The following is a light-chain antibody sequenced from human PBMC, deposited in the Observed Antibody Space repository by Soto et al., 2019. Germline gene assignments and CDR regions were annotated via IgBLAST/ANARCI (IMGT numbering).Light chain of an antibody. V-gene: IGKV1-9*01. Sequence: DIQLTQSPSFLSASEGDRVTITCRASQGINNYLAWYQQIPGKAPKLLIYAASTLQRGAPSRFSGSGSGTDFTLTISSLQPEDFATYYCQQLSSYPYTFGQGTKLEIK. CDR1: QGINNY. J-gene: IGKJ2*01. CDR3: QQLSSYPYT. CDR2: AAS.